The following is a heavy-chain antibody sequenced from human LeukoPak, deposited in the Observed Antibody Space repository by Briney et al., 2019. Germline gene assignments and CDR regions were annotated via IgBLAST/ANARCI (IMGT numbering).Heavy chain of an antibody. V-gene: IGHV4-30-4*08. J-gene: IGHJ5*02. D-gene: IGHD6-13*01. CDR3: ARGAAAAGTSWFDP. CDR2: IYYSGST. CDR1: GFTFSSYS. Sequence: LRLSCAASGFTFSSYSMNWVRQPPGKGLEWIGYIYYSGSTYYNPSLKSRVTISVDTSKNQFSLKLSSVTAADTAVYYCARGAAAAGTSWFDPWGQGTLVTVSS.